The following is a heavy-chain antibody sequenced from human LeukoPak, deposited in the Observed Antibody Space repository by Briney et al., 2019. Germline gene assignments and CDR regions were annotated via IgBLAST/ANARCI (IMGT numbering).Heavy chain of an antibody. CDR3: ARGYYDILTGYTESLNWFDP. D-gene: IGHD3-9*01. CDR1: GGSFSGYY. Sequence: SETLSLTCAVYGGSFSGYYWSWIRQPPGKGLEWIGEINHSGSTNYNPSLKSRVTISVDTSKNQFSLKLSSVTAADTAVYYCARGYYDILTGYTESLNWFDPWGHGTLVTVSS. J-gene: IGHJ5*02. V-gene: IGHV4-34*01. CDR2: INHSGST.